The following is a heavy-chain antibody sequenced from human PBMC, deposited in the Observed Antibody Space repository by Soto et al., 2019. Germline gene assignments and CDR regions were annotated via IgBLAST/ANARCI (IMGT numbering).Heavy chain of an antibody. D-gene: IGHD3-22*01. CDR3: ARDLSSYYDSSGYQT. CDR1: GYTFTSYA. J-gene: IGHJ5*02. Sequence: ASVKVSCKASGYTFTSYAMHWVRQAPGQRLEWMGWINAGNGNTKYSQKFQGRVTITRDTSASTAYMELSSLRSEDTAVYYCARDLSSYYDSSGYQTWGQGTLVTVSS. V-gene: IGHV1-3*01. CDR2: INAGNGNT.